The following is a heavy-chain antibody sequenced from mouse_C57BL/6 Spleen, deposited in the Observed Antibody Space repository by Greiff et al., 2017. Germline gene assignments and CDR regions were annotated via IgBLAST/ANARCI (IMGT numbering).Heavy chain of an antibody. CDR3: ARSLYGNSYFDY. CDR1: GYTFTSYW. J-gene: IGHJ2*01. D-gene: IGHD2-1*01. CDR2: IDPSDSYT. V-gene: IGHV1-59*01. Sequence: QVQLKQPGAELVRPGTSVKLSCKASGYTFTSYWMHWVKQRPGQGLEWIGVIDPSDSYTNYNQKFKGKATLTVDTSSSTAYMQLSSLTSEDSAVYYCARSLYGNSYFDYWGQGTTLTVSS.